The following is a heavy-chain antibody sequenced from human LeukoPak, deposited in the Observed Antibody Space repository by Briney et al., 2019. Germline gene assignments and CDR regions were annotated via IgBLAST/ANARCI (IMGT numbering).Heavy chain of an antibody. D-gene: IGHD1-1*01. J-gene: IGHJ4*02. CDR2: ISSSNTYI. V-gene: IGHV3-21*01. Sequence: PGGSLRLSCAGSGFTFSGYSMNWVRQAPGKGLEWVSSISSSNTYIYYADSVKGRFTISRDNAKNSLYLQMNSLRAEDTAVYYCARDGTTAYFDYWGRGTLVTVSS. CDR3: ARDGTTAYFDY. CDR1: GFTFSGYS.